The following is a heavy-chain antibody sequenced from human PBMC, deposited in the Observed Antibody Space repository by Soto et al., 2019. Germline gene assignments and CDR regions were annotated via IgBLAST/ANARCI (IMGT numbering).Heavy chain of an antibody. CDR2: IYSGGST. J-gene: IGHJ4*02. CDR1: GFTVSSNY. D-gene: IGHD3-22*01. Sequence: LRLSCAAPGFTVSSNYMSWVRQAPGKGLEWVSVIYSGGSTYYADSVKGRFTISRDNSKNTLYLQMNSLRAEGTAVYYCARVRYYYDSSGDYYFDYWGQGTLVTVSS. CDR3: ARVRYYYDSSGDYYFDY. V-gene: IGHV3-53*01.